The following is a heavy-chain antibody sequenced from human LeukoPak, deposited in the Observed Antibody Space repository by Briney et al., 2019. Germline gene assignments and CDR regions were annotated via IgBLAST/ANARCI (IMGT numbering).Heavy chain of an antibody. J-gene: IGHJ6*02. CDR1: GXSISSYF. V-gene: IGHV4-59*01. Sequence: SETLSLTCTVSGXSISSYFWSWIRQPPGKGLEWIGHIYYSGSTNYNPSLKSRVTVSVDTSKNQFSLKLSSVTAADTAVYYCARGAGNYYFYGMDVWGQGTTVNVFS. CDR3: ARGAGNYYFYGMDV. CDR2: IYYSGST.